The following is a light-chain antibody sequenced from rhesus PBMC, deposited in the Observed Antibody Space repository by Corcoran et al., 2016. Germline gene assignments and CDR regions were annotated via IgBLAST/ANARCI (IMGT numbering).Light chain of an antibody. CDR1: QSVGSN. CDR2: AAS. V-gene: IGKV3-35*01. J-gene: IGKJ4*01. CDR3: QQYSNWPT. Sequence: EIVLTQSPATLSLSPGERATLSCRTSQSVGSNLAWYQQKPGQAPRLRIYAASSRATGIPDRFSGSGSGTDVTLTISSLEPEDVGVYDCQQYSNWPTFGGGTKVELK.